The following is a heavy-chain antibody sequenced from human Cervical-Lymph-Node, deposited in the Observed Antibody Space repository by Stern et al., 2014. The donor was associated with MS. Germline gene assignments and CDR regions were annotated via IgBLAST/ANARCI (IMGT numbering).Heavy chain of an antibody. CDR3: ARTRYYDSSGWPLFDY. CDR1: GGTFSSYP. D-gene: IGHD3-22*01. V-gene: IGHV1-69*01. CDR2: IIPIFVTA. Sequence: VQLVESGAEVKKPGASVKVSCKASGGTFSSYPISWVRQAPGQGLEWMGGIIPIFVTANYAQKFQGRVTITADESTSTAYMELSSLRSEDTAVYYCARTRYYDSSGWPLFDYWGQGTLVTVSS. J-gene: IGHJ4*02.